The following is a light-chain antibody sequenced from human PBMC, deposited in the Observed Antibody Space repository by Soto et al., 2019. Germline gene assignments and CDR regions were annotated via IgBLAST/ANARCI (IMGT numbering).Light chain of an antibody. CDR1: QSISRW. CDR2: QAS. CDR3: QQYDTFST. V-gene: IGKV1-5*03. Sequence: DIQMTQSASTLSAYVGATVTITCRASQSISRWLAWYKQKPGKAPKLLIYQASSLQIGVQSRFSGSGSGTDFSLTITSLQPDDFATYDCQQYDTFSTFGQGTKVDIK. J-gene: IGKJ1*01.